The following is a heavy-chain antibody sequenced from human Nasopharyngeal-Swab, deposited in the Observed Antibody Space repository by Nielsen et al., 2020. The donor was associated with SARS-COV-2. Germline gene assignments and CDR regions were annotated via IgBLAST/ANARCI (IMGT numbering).Heavy chain of an antibody. J-gene: IGHJ4*02. CDR2: IYYSGST. V-gene: IGHV4-39*01. D-gene: IGHD1-26*01. CDR3: ASPGVGATTFDY. Sequence: WIRQPPGKGLEWLGSIYYSGSTYYNPSLKSRVTISVDTSKNQFSLKLSSVPAADTAVYYCASPGVGATTFDYWGQGTLVTVSS.